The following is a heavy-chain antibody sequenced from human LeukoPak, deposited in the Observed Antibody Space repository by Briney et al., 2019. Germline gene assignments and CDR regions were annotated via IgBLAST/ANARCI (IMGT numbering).Heavy chain of an antibody. J-gene: IGHJ3*02. V-gene: IGHV4-61*02. CDR3: ARDLGFTYYDFWSGYFMGDAFDI. Sequence: SQTLSLTCTVSGGSISSGSYYWSWIRQPAGKGLEWIGRIYTSGSTNYNPSLKSRVTIPVDTSKNQFSLKLSSVTAADTAVYYCARDLGFTYYDFWSGYFMGDAFDIWGQGTMVTVSS. D-gene: IGHD3-3*01. CDR2: IYTSGST. CDR1: GGSISSGSYY.